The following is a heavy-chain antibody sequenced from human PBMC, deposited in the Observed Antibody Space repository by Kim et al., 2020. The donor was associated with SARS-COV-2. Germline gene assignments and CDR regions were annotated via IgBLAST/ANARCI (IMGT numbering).Heavy chain of an antibody. J-gene: IGHJ6*02. V-gene: IGHV3-48*03. CDR3: ASESRVWGATSYYYYRMDV. CDR2: ISRSGSTI. Sequence: GGSLRLSCAASGFTFSSYEMNWVRQAPGKGLEWVSYISRSGSTIYYADSVKGRFTISRDNAKNSLYLQMNSLRAEETAVYYCASESRVWGATSYYYYRMDVWGQGTTVTVSS. CDR1: GFTFSSYE. D-gene: IGHD1-26*01.